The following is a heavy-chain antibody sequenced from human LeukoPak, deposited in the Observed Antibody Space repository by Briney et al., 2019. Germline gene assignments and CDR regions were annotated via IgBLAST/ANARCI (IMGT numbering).Heavy chain of an antibody. CDR2: IYSGST. CDR3: ARDGYGSGSYGWFDP. CDR1: GASITSSY. Sequence: PSETLSLTCSVSGASITSSYWSWIRQTPGKGLEWLGNIYSGSTNYNPSFESRVTVSLDTSKNQFSLRLTSVTAADTALYYCARDGYGSGSYGWFDPWGQGTLVTVSS. J-gene: IGHJ5*02. D-gene: IGHD3-10*01. V-gene: IGHV4-59*01.